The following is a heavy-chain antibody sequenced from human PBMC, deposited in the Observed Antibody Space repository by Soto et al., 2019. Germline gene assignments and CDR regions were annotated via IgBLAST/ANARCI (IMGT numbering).Heavy chain of an antibody. D-gene: IGHD2-21*02. CDR1: GESIISSSYY. V-gene: IGHV4-39*01. CDR3: ARQRTTVVTQAYFDH. J-gene: IGHJ4*02. CDR2: IYYSGRT. Sequence: PSETLSLTCIVSGESIISSSYYWGWIRQPPGKGLEWIGSIYYSGRTYYNPSFKSRVTISIDTSKNQFSLKLSSVTATDTAVYYCARQRTTVVTQAYFDHWGQGALVNVSS.